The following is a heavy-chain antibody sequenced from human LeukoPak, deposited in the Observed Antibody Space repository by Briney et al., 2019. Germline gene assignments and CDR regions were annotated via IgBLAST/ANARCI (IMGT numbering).Heavy chain of an antibody. J-gene: IGHJ6*03. CDR1: GGSFSGYY. V-gene: IGHV4-34*01. D-gene: IGHD5-18*01. CDR2: INHSGST. CDR3: ARGRGQLHTATVPSYYYYYYYMDV. Sequence: SETLSLTCAVYGGSFSGYYWSWIRQPPGKGLEWIGEINHSGSTNYNPSLKSRVTISVDTSKNQFSLKLSSVTAADTAVYYCARGRGQLHTATVPSYYYYYYYMDVWGKGTTVTVSS.